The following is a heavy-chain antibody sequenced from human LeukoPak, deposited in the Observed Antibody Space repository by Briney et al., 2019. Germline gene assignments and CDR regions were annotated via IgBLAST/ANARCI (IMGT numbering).Heavy chain of an antibody. V-gene: IGHV3-30*04. CDR2: ISYDGSIE. CDR1: ELTFSSYA. J-gene: IGHJ4*02. CDR3: ARGDYGGKKGGVDY. D-gene: IGHD4-23*01. Sequence: PGGSLRLSCAASELTFSSYAMHWVRQAPVQGLEWVAVISYDGSIEYYADSVKGRFTISRDNSKNTLYLQMNSLRAEDTAVYYCARGDYGGKKGGVDYWGQGTLVTVSS.